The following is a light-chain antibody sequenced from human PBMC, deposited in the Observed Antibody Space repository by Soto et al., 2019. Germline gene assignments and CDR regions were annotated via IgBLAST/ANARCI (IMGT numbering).Light chain of an antibody. J-gene: IGKJ4*01. V-gene: IGKV1-13*02. CDR3: QQTKSYTST. Sequence: AIQLTQSPSSLSASVGDRVTITCRASQDISSSLAWYQQKAGKAHKLLIYGASILQSGVPSGLSGSGFGTDFTLTISSLRAEDFAIYFCQQTKSYTSTFGGGTKVDIX. CDR2: GAS. CDR1: QDISSS.